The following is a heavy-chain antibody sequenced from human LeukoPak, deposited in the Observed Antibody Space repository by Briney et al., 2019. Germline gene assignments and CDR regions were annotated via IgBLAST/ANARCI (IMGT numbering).Heavy chain of an antibody. D-gene: IGHD4-17*01. CDR1: GGSISSYY. J-gene: IGHJ5*02. CDR2: IYYSGST. Sequence: KPSETVSLTCTVSGGSISSYYWSWIRQPPGKGLEWIGYIYYSGSTNYNPSLKSRVTISVDTSKNQFSLKLSSVTAADTAVYYCARGLTTVFEPWGQGTLVTVSS. V-gene: IGHV4-59*01. CDR3: ARGLTTVFEP.